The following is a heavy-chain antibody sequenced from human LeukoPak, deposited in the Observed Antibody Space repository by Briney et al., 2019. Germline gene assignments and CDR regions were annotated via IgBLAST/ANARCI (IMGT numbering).Heavy chain of an antibody. CDR3: AKNAGYGGKRAYFDY. D-gene: IGHD4-23*01. CDR1: GFAFNTYA. Sequence: GGSLRLSCAASGFAFNTYAMSWVRQAPGKGLEWVTATSGNGVKKYYAGSVRGRFTISRDNFKNTLYLQMNSLRAEDTAVYYCAKNAGYGGKRAYFDYWGQGTLVTVSS. J-gene: IGHJ4*02. V-gene: IGHV3-23*01. CDR2: TSGNGVKK.